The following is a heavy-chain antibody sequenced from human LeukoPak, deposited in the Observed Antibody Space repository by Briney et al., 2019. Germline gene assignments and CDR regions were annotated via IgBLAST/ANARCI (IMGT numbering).Heavy chain of an antibody. V-gene: IGHV3-43*01. J-gene: IGHJ4*02. Sequence: GGSLRLSCAASGFIFEDYTMHWVRQVPGKTLEWVSLVNWHGTTYYADSLKGRFAISRDNSKNSLYLQMDSLRTEDTAFYYCAKDLTYESSGSVIDNWGLGTLVTVSS. CDR2: VNWHGTT. CDR3: AKDLTYESSGSVIDN. D-gene: IGHD3-22*01. CDR1: GFIFEDYT.